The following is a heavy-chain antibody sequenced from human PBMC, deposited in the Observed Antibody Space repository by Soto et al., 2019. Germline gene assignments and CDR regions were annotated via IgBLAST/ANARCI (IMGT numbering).Heavy chain of an antibody. CDR1: GFTFSSYA. V-gene: IGHV3-23*01. Sequence: GGSLSLSCAASGFTFSSYAMSWVRQAPGKGLEWVSAISGSGGSTYYADSVKGRFNISRDNSKNTLYLQMNSLRAEDTAVYYCAKDGRRSGWYFSSFQHWGQGTLVTVSS. CDR2: ISGSGGST. J-gene: IGHJ1*01. D-gene: IGHD6-19*01. CDR3: AKDGRRSGWYFSSFQH.